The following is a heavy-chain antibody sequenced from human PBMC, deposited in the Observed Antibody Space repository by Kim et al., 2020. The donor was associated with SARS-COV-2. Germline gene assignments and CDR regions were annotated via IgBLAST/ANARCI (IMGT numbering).Heavy chain of an antibody. J-gene: IGHJ6*02. Sequence: DSVKGRFTISRDNAENSLYMQRNSLGAEDTAVYYCARDRNFGDYYYGMDVWGQGTTVTVSS. D-gene: IGHD3-16*01. CDR3: ARDRNFGDYYYGMDV. V-gene: IGHV3-11*04.